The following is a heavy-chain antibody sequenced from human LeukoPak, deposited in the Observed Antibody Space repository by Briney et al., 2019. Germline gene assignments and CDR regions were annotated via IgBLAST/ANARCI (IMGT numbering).Heavy chain of an antibody. V-gene: IGHV1-2*04. CDR3: ARGPIVGGNTEKNYYYGMDV. Sequence: ASVKVSCKASGYTFTGYYMHWVRQAPGQGLEWMGWINPNSGGTNYAQKFQGWVTMTRNTSINTAYMELSSLRSEDTAVYYCARGPIVGGNTEKNYYYGMDVWGQGTTVTVSS. D-gene: IGHD1-26*01. CDR2: INPNSGGT. J-gene: IGHJ6*02. CDR1: GYTFTGYY.